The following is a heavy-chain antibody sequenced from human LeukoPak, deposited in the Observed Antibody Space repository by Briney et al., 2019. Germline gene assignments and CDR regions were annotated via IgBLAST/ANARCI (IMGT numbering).Heavy chain of an antibody. D-gene: IGHD2-21*01. V-gene: IGHV3-66*01. CDR3: ARDPIPYYYGMDV. CDR2: IYSGGST. CDR1: GFTVSSNH. Sequence: PGGSLRLSCAASGFTVSSNHMSWVRQAPGKGLEWVSVIYSGGSTYYADSVKGRFTISRDNSKNTLYLQMNSLRAEDTAVYYCARDPIPYYYGMDVWGQGTTVTVSS. J-gene: IGHJ6*02.